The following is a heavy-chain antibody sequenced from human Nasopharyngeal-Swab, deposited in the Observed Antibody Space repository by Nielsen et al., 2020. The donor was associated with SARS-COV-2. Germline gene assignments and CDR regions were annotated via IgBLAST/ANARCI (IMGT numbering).Heavy chain of an antibody. D-gene: IGHD2-2*01. CDR2: ITRSGNT. CDR3: ARVNNGREIVPASYSFFMDV. Sequence: SETLSLTCSLNGVSFSGYHWGWIRQSPGKRLEWIGDITRSGNTNYNPALKSRVIISVATSKDQFSLKLTSVTATDTAIYFCARVNNGREIVPASYSFFMDVWGKGTSVAVSS. V-gene: IGHV4-34*01. J-gene: IGHJ6*03. CDR1: GVSFSGYH.